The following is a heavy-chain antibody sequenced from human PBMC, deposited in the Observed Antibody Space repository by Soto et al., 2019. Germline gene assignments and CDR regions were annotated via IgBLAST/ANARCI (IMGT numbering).Heavy chain of an antibody. CDR3: ARVVDGSGSYYFQH. CDR1: GDSISSGGYY. CDR2: IYYSGRT. J-gene: IGHJ1*01. Sequence: QVQLQESGPGLVKPSQTLSLTCTVSGDSISSGGYYWSWIRQHPGKGLEWIGYIYYSGRTYYSPYLKSRVTISVDTSKSQFSLKMSSVTAADTAVYYCARVVDGSGSYYFQHWGQGTLVTVSS. V-gene: IGHV4-31*03. D-gene: IGHD3-10*01.